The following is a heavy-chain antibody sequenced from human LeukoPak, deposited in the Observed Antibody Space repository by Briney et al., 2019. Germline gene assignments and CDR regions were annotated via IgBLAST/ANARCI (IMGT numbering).Heavy chain of an antibody. D-gene: IGHD5-12*01. V-gene: IGHV1-18*04. CDR3: ARMGDSGDEGESDY. CDR1: GYTFTSYG. Sequence: GASVKVSCRASGYTFTSYGISWVRQAPGEGLEWMGWISAYNGNTNYAQKLQGRVTMTTDTSTSTAYMELRSLRSDDTAVYYCARMGDSGDEGESDYWGQGTLVTVSS. CDR2: ISAYNGNT. J-gene: IGHJ4*02.